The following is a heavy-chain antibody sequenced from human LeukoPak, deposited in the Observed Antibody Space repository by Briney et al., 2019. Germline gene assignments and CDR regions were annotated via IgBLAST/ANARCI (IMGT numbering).Heavy chain of an antibody. V-gene: IGHV4-30-2*01. J-gene: IGHJ6*02. Sequence: SQTLSLTCAVSGGSISSGGYSWSWIRQPPGKGLEWIGYIYHSGSTYYNPSLKSRVTISVDRSKNQFSLKLSSVTAADTAVYYCARANGDYPRWGLPDYYYYGMDVWAQGTTVTVSS. D-gene: IGHD4-17*01. CDR1: GGSISSGGYS. CDR2: IYHSGST. CDR3: ARANGDYPRWGLPDYYYYGMDV.